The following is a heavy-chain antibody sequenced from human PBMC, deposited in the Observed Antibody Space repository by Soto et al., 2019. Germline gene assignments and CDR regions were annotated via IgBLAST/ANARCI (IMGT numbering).Heavy chain of an antibody. CDR1: GYTFTNYY. D-gene: IGHD4-4*01. J-gene: IGHJ3*01. Sequence: QVQLVQSGAEVKKPGASVRVSCKASGYTFTNYYIDWVRQAPGRGLEWMGIINPNGGSTTYVQKFQGEVTMTTYTSTSTFYMELSSQRSEDTAVYYCARAAWTTVTYRVNDVFDVWGQGTMVTVSS. CDR3: ARAAWTTVTYRVNDVFDV. V-gene: IGHV1-46*03. CDR2: INPNGGST.